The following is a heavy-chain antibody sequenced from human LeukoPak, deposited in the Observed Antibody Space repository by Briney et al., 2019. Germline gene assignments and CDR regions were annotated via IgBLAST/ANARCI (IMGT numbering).Heavy chain of an antibody. Sequence: GESLKISCKGSVYSFTNYWIGWVRQMPGKGLEWMGIIYPGDSDTRYSPSFQGQVTISADKSIGTAYLQWSSLKASDTAMYYCARTPNIAVAGKAGGGDYWGQGTLVRVSS. J-gene: IGHJ4*02. V-gene: IGHV5-51*01. CDR3: ARTPNIAVAGKAGGGDY. D-gene: IGHD6-19*01. CDR1: VYSFTNYW. CDR2: IYPGDSDT.